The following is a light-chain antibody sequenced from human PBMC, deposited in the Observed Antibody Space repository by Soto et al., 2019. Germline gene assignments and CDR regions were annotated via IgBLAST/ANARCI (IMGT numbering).Light chain of an antibody. J-gene: IGLJ1*01. Sequence: QSVLTQPASVSGSPGQSIPISCTGTSSDVGGYNYVSWYQQHPGKAPKLMIYEVSNRPSGVSNRFSGSTTANTASLTISGLQAEDEADYYCSSYTSSTSYVFGTGSKFTVL. CDR2: EVS. CDR3: SSYTSSTSYV. V-gene: IGLV2-14*01. CDR1: SSDVGGYNY.